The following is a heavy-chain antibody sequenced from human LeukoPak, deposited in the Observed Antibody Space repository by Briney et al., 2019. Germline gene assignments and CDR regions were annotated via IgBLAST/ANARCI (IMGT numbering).Heavy chain of an antibody. Sequence: GGSLRLSCAASGFTFSSYEMNWVRQAPGKGLEWVSYITNRGSGSTIYYAGSGKGRFTVSRDDAKNSLYLQMNSLRVEDTAVYYCAREHSSSGWGYFDCWGQGTLVTVSS. V-gene: IGHV3-48*03. CDR1: GFTFSSYE. CDR2: ITNRGSGSTI. D-gene: IGHD6-25*01. CDR3: AREHSSSGWGYFDC. J-gene: IGHJ4*02.